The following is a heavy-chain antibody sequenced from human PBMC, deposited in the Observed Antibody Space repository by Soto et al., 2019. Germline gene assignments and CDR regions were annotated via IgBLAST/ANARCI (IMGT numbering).Heavy chain of an antibody. D-gene: IGHD3-22*01. CDR3: ARDLYYDSSGTLDY. J-gene: IGHJ4*02. Sequence: QVQLVESGGGVVQPGRSLRLSCAASGFTFSSYAMHWVRQAPGKGLEWVAVISYDGSNKYYADSVKGRFTISRDNSKNTLYLQSNSLRAEDTAVYYCARDLYYDSSGTLDYWGQGTLVTVSS. CDR1: GFTFSSYA. V-gene: IGHV3-30-3*01. CDR2: ISYDGSNK.